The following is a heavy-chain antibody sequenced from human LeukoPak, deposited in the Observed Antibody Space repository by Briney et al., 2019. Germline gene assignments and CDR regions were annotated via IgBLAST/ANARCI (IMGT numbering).Heavy chain of an antibody. CDR3: ARPSRPYRSSEYFQH. CDR2: ISSSGSTI. J-gene: IGHJ1*01. V-gene: IGHV3-48*03. CDR1: GFTFSSYE. Sequence: GGSLRLSCAASGFTFSSYEMNWVRQVPGKGLEWISYISSSGSTIYFADSVKGRFTISRDNAKNPLYLQMNSLRAEDTAVYYCARPSRPYRSSEYFQHWGQGTLVIVSS. D-gene: IGHD6-13*01.